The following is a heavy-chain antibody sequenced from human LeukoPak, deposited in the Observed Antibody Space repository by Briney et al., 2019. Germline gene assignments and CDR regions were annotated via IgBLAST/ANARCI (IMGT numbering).Heavy chain of an antibody. CDR1: GYTFTSYG. V-gene: IGHV1-2*02. J-gene: IGHJ4*02. CDR2: ISPKSGGT. Sequence: GASVKVSCKASGYTFTSYGISWVRQAPGQGLEWMGWISPKSGGTKFAQEFQGRVTMTTDTTINTAYMDLSSLKSDDTAVYYCARPQWLVGGGSLGFDYWGQGTLVTVSS. D-gene: IGHD6-19*01. CDR3: ARPQWLVGGGSLGFDY.